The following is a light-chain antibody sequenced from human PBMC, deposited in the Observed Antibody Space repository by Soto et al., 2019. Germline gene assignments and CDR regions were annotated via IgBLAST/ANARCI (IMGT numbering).Light chain of an antibody. CDR3: QQLNNYPRT. CDR2: AAS. V-gene: IGKV1-9*01. Sequence: DIQLTQSPSFLSASVGDRVTITCRASQGISSYLAWYQQKPGKAPKLLISAASTLQSGVPSRFSGSGSGTEFTLTLSRLQPEDFATYYCQQLNNYPRTFGQGTKGEIK. J-gene: IGKJ1*01. CDR1: QGISSY.